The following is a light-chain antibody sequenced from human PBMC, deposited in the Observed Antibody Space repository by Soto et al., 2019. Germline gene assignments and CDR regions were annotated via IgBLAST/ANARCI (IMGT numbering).Light chain of an antibody. J-gene: IGKJ1*01. V-gene: IGKV3-20*01. Sequence: EIVLTQSPVTLSLSPGERATLSCRASQSVGSTYLAWYQQKPGQAPRLLIYDASSRATGIPDRFSGSGSGTDFTLTISRLEPEDFAVYYCQQYGDSPWKFGQGTKVDIK. CDR1: QSVGSTY. CDR2: DAS. CDR3: QQYGDSPWK.